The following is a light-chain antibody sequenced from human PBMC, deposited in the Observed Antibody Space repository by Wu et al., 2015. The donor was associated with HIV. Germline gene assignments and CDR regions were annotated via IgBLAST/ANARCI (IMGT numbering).Light chain of an antibody. J-gene: IGKJ4*01. V-gene: IGKV3-20*01. CDR1: QSLDKYQ. CDR2: VAS. CDR3: QQYSSSPLT. Sequence: EIVLTQSPGTLSLSPGESATLSCRASQSLDKYQLAWYQQRPGQAPRLLIYVASSRATGVPDRFSGSGSGTDFTLTISRLEPEDFAVYYCQQYSSSPLTFGGGTTVEIK.